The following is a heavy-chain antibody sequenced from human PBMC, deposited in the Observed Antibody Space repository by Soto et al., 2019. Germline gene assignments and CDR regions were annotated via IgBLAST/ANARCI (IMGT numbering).Heavy chain of an antibody. D-gene: IGHD3-22*01. Sequence: GESLKISCTASGFAFGDYAMSWFRQAPGKRLEWVGFIRSKAYGGTTQYAASVKGRFTISRDDSKSIAYLQMNSPKTEDTAVYYCTTNYYDSSGYDNWFDPWGQGTLVTVSS. V-gene: IGHV3-49*03. CDR1: GFAFGDYA. CDR2: IRSKAYGGTT. CDR3: TTNYYDSSGYDNWFDP. J-gene: IGHJ5*02.